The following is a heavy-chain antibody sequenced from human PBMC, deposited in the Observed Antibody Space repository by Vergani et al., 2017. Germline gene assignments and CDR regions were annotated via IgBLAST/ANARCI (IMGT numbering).Heavy chain of an antibody. Sequence: QVQLQQWGAGLLKPSETLSLTCAVYGGSFSGYYWRWIRQPPGKGLEWIGEINHSGSINYNPSLKSRVTISVDTSKNQFSLKLSYVTAADTAVYYCASGNVLKYYCGAGSHRPKGAFDIWGQGTMVTVSS. V-gene: IGHV4-34*01. J-gene: IGHJ3*02. CDR2: INHSGSI. D-gene: IGHD3-10*01. CDR1: GGSFSGYY. CDR3: ASGNVLKYYCGAGSHRPKGAFDI.